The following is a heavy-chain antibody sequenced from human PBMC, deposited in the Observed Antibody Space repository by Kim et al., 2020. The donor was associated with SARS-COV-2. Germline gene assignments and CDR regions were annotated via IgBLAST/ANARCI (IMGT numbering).Heavy chain of an antibody. CDR3: ARDYVWGSYRSYDAFDI. D-gene: IGHD3-16*02. V-gene: IGHV3-48*02. CDR1: GFTFSSYS. J-gene: IGHJ3*02. CDR2: ISSSSSTI. Sequence: GGSLRLSCAASGFTFSSYSMNWVRQAPGKGLEWVSYISSSSSTIYYADSVKGRFTISRDNAKNSLYLQMNSLRDEDTAVYYCARDYVWGSYRSYDAFDIWGQGTMVTVSS.